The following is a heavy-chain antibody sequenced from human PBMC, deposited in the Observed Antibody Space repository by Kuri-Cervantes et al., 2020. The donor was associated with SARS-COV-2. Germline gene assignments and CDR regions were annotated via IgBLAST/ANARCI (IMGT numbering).Heavy chain of an antibody. Sequence: SETLSLTCAVSGLSISSGYYWGWIRQPPGGGLELIASIYHGGRTYYNPSLIRRLAISVDTSKNQFSLKLSSVTAADTAVYYCARQGASNWFDPWGQGTLVTVSS. V-gene: IGHV4-38-2*01. CDR1: GLSISSGYY. J-gene: IGHJ5*02. CDR2: IYHGGRT. CDR3: ARQGASNWFDP.